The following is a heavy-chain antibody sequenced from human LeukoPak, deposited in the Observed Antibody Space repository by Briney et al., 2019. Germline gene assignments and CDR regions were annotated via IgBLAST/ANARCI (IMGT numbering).Heavy chain of an antibody. CDR1: GFTFSSYA. Sequence: GGSLRLSCAASGFTFSSYAMHWVRQAPGKGLEYVSAISSNGGSTYYANSVKGRFTISRDNSKNTLYLQMGSLRAEDMAVYYCAKVSGGYYYGSGSYKWLDPWGQGTLVTVSS. CDR3: AKVSGGYYYGSGSYKWLDP. V-gene: IGHV3-64*01. CDR2: ISSNGGST. D-gene: IGHD3-10*01. J-gene: IGHJ5*02.